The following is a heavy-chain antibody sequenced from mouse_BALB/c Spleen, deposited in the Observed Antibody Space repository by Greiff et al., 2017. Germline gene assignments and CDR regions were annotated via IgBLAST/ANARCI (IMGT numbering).Heavy chain of an antibody. CDR1: GYSITSGYY. Sequence: EVKLMESGPGLVKPSQSLSLTCSVTGYSITSGYYWNWIRQFPGNKLEWMGYISYDGSNNYNPSLKNRISITRDTSKNQFFLKLNSVTTEDTATYYCARVGKYFDVWGAGTTVTVSS. CDR3: ARVGKYFDV. CDR2: ISYDGSN. V-gene: IGHV3-6*02. J-gene: IGHJ1*01.